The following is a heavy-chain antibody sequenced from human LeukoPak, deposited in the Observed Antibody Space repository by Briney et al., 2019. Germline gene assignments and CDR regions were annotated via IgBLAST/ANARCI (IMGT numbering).Heavy chain of an antibody. CDR3: AGNRILTGYYLFDY. Sequence: GGSLRLSCAASGFTFSSYSMNWVRQAPGKGLEWVSSISSSSSYIYYADSVKGRFTISRDNARNSLYLQMNSLRAEDTAVYYCAGNRILTGYYLFDYWGQGTLVTVSS. CDR1: GFTFSSYS. J-gene: IGHJ4*02. V-gene: IGHV3-21*01. CDR2: ISSSSSYI. D-gene: IGHD3-9*01.